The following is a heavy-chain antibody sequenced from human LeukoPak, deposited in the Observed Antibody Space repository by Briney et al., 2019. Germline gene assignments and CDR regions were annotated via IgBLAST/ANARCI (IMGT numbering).Heavy chain of an antibody. Sequence: PSQTLSLTCTVSGGSISSGSYYWSWIRLPAGKGLEWIGRIYTSGSTNYNPSLKSRVTISVDTSKNQFSLKLSSVTAADTAVYYYSCFWRPNCYGSGSYYLYWGQGTLVTVSS. CDR2: IYTSGST. D-gene: IGHD3-10*01. CDR3: SCFWRPNCYGSGSYYLY. J-gene: IGHJ4*02. CDR1: GGSISSGSYY. V-gene: IGHV4-61*02.